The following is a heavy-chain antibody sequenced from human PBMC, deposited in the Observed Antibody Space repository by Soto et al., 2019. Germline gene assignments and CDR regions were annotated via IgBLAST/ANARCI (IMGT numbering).Heavy chain of an antibody. CDR2: IIPIFGTA. V-gene: IGHV1-69*13. D-gene: IGHD4-17*01. J-gene: IGHJ4*02. CDR1: GGTFSSYA. Sequence: SVKVSCKASGGTFSSYAISWVRQAPGQGLEWMGGIIPIFGTANYAQKFQGRVTITADESTSTAYMELSSLRSEDTAVYYCAREGLSTTVVTRTFDYWGQGTLVTVSS. CDR3: AREGLSTTVVTRTFDY.